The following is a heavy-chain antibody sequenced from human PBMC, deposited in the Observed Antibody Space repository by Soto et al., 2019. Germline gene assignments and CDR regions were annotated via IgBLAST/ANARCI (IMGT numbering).Heavy chain of an antibody. J-gene: IGHJ4*02. CDR1: GCTFTSYG. V-gene: IGHV1-18*01. CDR2: ITYNGDT. D-gene: IGHD3-22*01. Sequence: ASVKVSCKASGCTFTSYGISWVRQAPGQGLEWMGWITYNGDTNYPQKRQGRVTVTADTSTSTAYMELRSLRSDDTAVYYCARAVVTSYGVFDYWGQGTLVTVSS. CDR3: ARAVVTSYGVFDY.